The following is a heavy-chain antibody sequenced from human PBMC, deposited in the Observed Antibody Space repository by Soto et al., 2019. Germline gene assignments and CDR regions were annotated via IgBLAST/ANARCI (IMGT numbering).Heavy chain of an antibody. J-gene: IGHJ4*02. CDR3: AKSADYYDSSGYPDY. Sequence: QVQLVESGGGVVQPGRSLRLSCAASGFTFSSYGMHRVRQAPGKGLEWVAVISYDGSNKYYADSVKGRFTISRDNSKNTLYLQMNSLRAEDTAVYYCAKSADYYDSSGYPDYWGQGTLVTVSS. D-gene: IGHD3-22*01. CDR1: GFTFSSYG. V-gene: IGHV3-30*18. CDR2: ISYDGSNK.